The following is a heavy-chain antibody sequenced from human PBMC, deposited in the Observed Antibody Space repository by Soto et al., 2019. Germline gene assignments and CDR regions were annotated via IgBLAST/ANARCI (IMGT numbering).Heavy chain of an antibody. D-gene: IGHD6-6*01. Sequence: QVQLQQWGAGLLKPSETLSLTCAVYGGSFSGYYWSCIRQPPGKGLEWIGEINHSGSTNYNPSLKSQVTISVDTSNNQFSLKLSSVTASDTAVYYCARGLIEYISSSGFDPWCQGTLVTVSS. CDR3: ARGLIEYISSSGFDP. V-gene: IGHV4-34*01. J-gene: IGHJ5*02. CDR1: GGSFSGYY. CDR2: INHSGST.